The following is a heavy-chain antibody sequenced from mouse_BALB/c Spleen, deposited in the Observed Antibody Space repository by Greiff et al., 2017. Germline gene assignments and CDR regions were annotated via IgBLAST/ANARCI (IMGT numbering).Heavy chain of an antibody. V-gene: IGHV1-14*01. CDR2: INPYNDGT. D-gene: IGHD1-1*01. CDR3: TRYYYGSSFYAMDY. J-gene: IGHJ4*01. CDR1: GYTFTSYV. Sequence: VQLQQSGPELVKPGASVKMSCKASGYTFTSYVMHWVKQKPGQGLEWIGYINPYNDGTKYNEKFKGKATLTSDKSSSTAYMELSSLTSEDSAVYYCTRYYYGSSFYAMDYWGQGTSVTVSS.